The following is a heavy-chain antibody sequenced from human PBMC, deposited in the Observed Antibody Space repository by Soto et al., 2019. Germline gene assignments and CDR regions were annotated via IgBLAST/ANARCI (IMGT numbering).Heavy chain of an antibody. Sequence: ASVKVSCKASGYTFTSYGTSWVRQAPGQGLEWMGWISTFHGNTNYAQKFQGSVTMTTDTSTSTAYMELRSLTSDDTAIYYCARDTYDTTGYTLDYWGQGTLVTVYS. V-gene: IGHV1-18*04. CDR2: ISTFHGNT. CDR1: GYTFTSYG. CDR3: ARDTYDTTGYTLDY. J-gene: IGHJ4*02. D-gene: IGHD3-22*01.